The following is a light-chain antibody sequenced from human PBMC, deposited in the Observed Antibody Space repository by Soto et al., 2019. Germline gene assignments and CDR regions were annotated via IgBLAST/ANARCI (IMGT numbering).Light chain of an antibody. J-gene: IGKJ4*01. CDR2: GAS. CDR1: QSVSSS. CDR3: QQYNIWPPLT. Sequence: EIVMTQSPATLSVSPGERATLSYRASQSVSSSLAWYQQKPGQAPRLLIYGASTRATGIPARFSGSGSGTEFTLTISSLQSEDFAVYFCQQYNIWPPLTFGGGTKVEIK. V-gene: IGKV3-15*01.